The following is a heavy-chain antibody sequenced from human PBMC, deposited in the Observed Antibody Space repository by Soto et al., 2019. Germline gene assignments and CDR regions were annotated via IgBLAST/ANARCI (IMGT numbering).Heavy chain of an antibody. J-gene: IGHJ3*02. CDR1: GFTFSSYG. D-gene: IGHD2-15*01. V-gene: IGHV3-30*18. Sequence: QVQLVESGGGVVQPGRSLRLSCAASGFTFSSYGMHWVRQAPGKGLEWVAVISYDGSNKYYADSVKGRFTISRDNSKNTLYLQMNSLRAEDTAVYYCAKDRRPRGYCSGSSCYSDAFDIWGQGTMVTVSS. CDR3: AKDRRPRGYCSGSSCYSDAFDI. CDR2: ISYDGSNK.